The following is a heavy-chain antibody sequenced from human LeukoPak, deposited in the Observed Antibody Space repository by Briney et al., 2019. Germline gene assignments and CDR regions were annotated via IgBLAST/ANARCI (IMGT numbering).Heavy chain of an antibody. D-gene: IGHD3-10*01. Sequence: ASVKVSCKVSGYTLTELSMHWVRQAPGKGLGWMGGFDPEDGETIYAQKFQGRVTMTEDTSTDTAYMELSSLRSEDTAVYYCATLTPYYYGSGYINWFDPWGQGTLVTVSS. CDR1: GYTLTELS. CDR3: ATLTPYYYGSGYINWFDP. V-gene: IGHV1-24*01. CDR2: FDPEDGET. J-gene: IGHJ5*01.